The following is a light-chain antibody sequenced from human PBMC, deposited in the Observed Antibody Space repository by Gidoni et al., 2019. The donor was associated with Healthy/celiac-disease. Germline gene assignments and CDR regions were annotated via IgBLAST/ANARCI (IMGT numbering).Light chain of an antibody. V-gene: IGKV1-39*01. Sequence: DIQMTQSPSSLSASVGDRVTITCRASQSISSYLNWYQQKPGKAPKLLIYAASSLQSGVPSRVSGSGAGKDFTLTISSLQHEDFATYYCQQSYSTPQTFGQGTKLEIK. CDR1: QSISSY. CDR2: AAS. J-gene: IGKJ2*01. CDR3: QQSYSTPQT.